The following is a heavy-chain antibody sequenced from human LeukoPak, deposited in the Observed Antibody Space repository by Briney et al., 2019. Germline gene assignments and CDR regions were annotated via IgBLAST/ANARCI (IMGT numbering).Heavy chain of an antibody. J-gene: IGHJ3*02. Sequence: ASVKVSCKASGYTFTSYDINWLRQATGQGLEWMGWMNPNSGNTGYAQKFQGRVTINRNTSISTAYMELSSLRSEDTAVYYCATVQTYNAFDIWGQGTMVTVSS. D-gene: IGHD6-6*01. CDR2: MNPNSGNT. V-gene: IGHV1-8*03. CDR1: GYTFTSYD. CDR3: ATVQTYNAFDI.